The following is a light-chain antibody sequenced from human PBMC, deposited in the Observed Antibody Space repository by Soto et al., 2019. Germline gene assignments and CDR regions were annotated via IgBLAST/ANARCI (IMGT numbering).Light chain of an antibody. Sequence: IQLTQSPSTLSASLGDRVTITCRASESVNSWLAWYQQKPGKAPKFLIYKVSSLQSGVPSRFSGSGSGTEFTLTISSLQSEDFAVYYCQQYNSWPPITFGQRTRLEIK. CDR3: QQYNSWPPIT. J-gene: IGKJ5*01. V-gene: IGKV1-5*03. CDR2: KVS. CDR1: ESVNSW.